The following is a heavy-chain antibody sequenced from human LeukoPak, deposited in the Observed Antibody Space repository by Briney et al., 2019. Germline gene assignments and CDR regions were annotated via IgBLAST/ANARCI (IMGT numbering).Heavy chain of an antibody. CDR3: ARGLRGGYYGGDAFDI. Sequence: SVKVSCKASGGTFSSYAISWVRQAPGQRLEWMGGIIPIFGTANYAQKFQGRVTITTDESTSTAYMELSSLRSEDTAVCYCARGLRGGYYGGDAFDIWGQGTMVTVSS. D-gene: IGHD3-22*01. V-gene: IGHV1-69*05. CDR1: GGTFSSYA. CDR2: IIPIFGTA. J-gene: IGHJ3*02.